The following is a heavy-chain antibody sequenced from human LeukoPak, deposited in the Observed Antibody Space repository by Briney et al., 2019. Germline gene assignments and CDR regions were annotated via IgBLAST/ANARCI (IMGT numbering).Heavy chain of an antibody. CDR1: GDSFTSYW. CDR3: ARQLSYYYDSSGYFLDY. J-gene: IGHJ4*02. D-gene: IGHD3-22*01. Sequence: GESLKISCKGSGDSFTSYWIGWVRQMPGKGLEWMGIIYPGDSDTRYSPSFQGQVTISADKSISTAYLQWSSLKASDTAMYYCARQLSYYYDSSGYFLDYWGQGTLVTVSS. V-gene: IGHV5-51*01. CDR2: IYPGDSDT.